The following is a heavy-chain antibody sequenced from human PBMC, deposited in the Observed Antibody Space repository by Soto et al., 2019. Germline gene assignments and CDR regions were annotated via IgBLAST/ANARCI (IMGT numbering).Heavy chain of an antibody. V-gene: IGHV1-3*01. CDR3: ARDLGGWPDY. Sequence: ASVKVSCKASGYTFPNFGISWVRQAPGQGLEWMGWINAGNGNTKYSQKFQGRVTITRDTSASTAYMELSSLRSEDTAVYYCARDLGGWPDYWGRGTLVTVSS. CDR2: INAGNGNT. J-gene: IGHJ4*02. CDR1: GYTFPNFG. D-gene: IGHD2-15*01.